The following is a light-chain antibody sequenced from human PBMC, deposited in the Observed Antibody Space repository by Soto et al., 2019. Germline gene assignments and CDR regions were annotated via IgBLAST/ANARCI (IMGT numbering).Light chain of an antibody. V-gene: IGKV1-5*03. J-gene: IGKJ2*03. Sequence: DIQMTQSPSTRSASVGDRVTITCRASQSVSTWLAWYQQRPGKAPKLLIYRASTLDSGVPSRFSGSGSGTEFTLTISSLQPYDFATYYCQQYNTYPYSFGQGTKLEIK. CDR3: QQYNTYPYS. CDR2: RAS. CDR1: QSVSTW.